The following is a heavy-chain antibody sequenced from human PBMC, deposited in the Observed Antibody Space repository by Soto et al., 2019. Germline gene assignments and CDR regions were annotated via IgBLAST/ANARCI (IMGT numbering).Heavy chain of an antibody. Sequence: SETLSLTCAVYGGSFSGNYGSWIRQPPGKGLEWIGEINHSGSTNYNPSLKSRVTISVDTSKNQFSLKLSSVTAADTAVYYCAWDYFYYMDAWGKGTTVTVSS. CDR3: AWDYFYYMDA. CDR1: GGSFSGNY. CDR2: INHSGST. V-gene: IGHV4-34*01. J-gene: IGHJ6*03.